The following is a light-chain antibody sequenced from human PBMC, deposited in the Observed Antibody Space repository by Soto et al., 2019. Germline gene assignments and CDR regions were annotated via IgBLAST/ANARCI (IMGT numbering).Light chain of an antibody. CDR2: EVT. Sequence: QSALTQPASVSGSPGQSVTISCTGTSSDVGGYDYVSWYQQHPGKAPKFMIYEVTNRPSGVSHRFSGSKSGNTASLTISVLQAEDHADYYCSSYTTTSTYVFGTGTKVTVL. V-gene: IGLV2-14*01. CDR3: SSYTTTSTYV. J-gene: IGLJ1*01. CDR1: SSDVGGYDY.